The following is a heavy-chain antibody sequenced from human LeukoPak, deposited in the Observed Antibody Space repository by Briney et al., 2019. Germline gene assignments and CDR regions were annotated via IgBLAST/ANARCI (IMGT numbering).Heavy chain of an antibody. CDR2: INHSGST. V-gene: IGHV4-34*01. CDR1: GGSFSGYY. Sequence: PSETLSLTCAVYGGSFSGYYWSWIRKPPGKGLEWIGEINHSGSTNYNPSLKSRVTISVDTSKSQFSLKLSSVTAADTAVYYCARLPTLWFGETGFDYWGQGTLVTVSS. D-gene: IGHD3-10*01. J-gene: IGHJ4*02. CDR3: ARLPTLWFGETGFDY.